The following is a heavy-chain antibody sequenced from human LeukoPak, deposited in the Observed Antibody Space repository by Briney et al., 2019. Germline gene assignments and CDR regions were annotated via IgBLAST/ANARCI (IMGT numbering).Heavy chain of an antibody. V-gene: IGHV3-23*01. CDR3: ASSPELLSPDY. CDR1: GFTFSIYA. J-gene: IGHJ4*02. CDR2: ITGSGGGT. D-gene: IGHD3-10*01. Sequence: GGSLRLSCAASGFTFSIYAMTWVRQTPGKGLEWVSTITGSGGGTYYADSVKGRFTISRDNSKNTLYLQMNSLRAEDTAVYYCASSPELLSPDYWGQGTQVTVSS.